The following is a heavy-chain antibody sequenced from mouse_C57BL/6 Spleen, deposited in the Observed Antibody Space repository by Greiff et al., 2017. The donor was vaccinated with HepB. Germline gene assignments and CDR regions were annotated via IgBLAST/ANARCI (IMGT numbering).Heavy chain of an antibody. CDR3: ARGILLDITTVVEGDY. Sequence: EVQLQQSGPELVKPGASVKISCKASGYTFTDYYMNWVKQSHGKSLEWIGDINPNNGGTSYNQKFKGKATLTVDKSSSTAYMELRSLTSEDSAVYYCARGILLDITTVVEGDYWGQGTTLTVSS. CDR1: GYTFTDYY. CDR2: INPNNGGT. V-gene: IGHV1-26*01. D-gene: IGHD1-1*01. J-gene: IGHJ2*01.